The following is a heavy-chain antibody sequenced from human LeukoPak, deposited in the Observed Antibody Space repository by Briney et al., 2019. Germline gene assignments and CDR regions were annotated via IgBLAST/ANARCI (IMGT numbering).Heavy chain of an antibody. J-gene: IGHJ4*02. Sequence: GGSLRLSCAASGITLTNAWMSWVRQAPGKGLEWVGRIRSKVDGGTTDYAAPVKGRFTISRDDSKDMLYLQMNSLKTEDTAVYYCAKESSGRGLFDYWGQGTLVTVSS. CDR1: GITLTNAW. D-gene: IGHD6-19*01. CDR2: IRSKVDGGTT. V-gene: IGHV3-15*01. CDR3: AKESSGRGLFDY.